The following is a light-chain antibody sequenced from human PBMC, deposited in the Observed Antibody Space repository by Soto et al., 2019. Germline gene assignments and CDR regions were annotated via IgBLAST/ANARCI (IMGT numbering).Light chain of an antibody. J-gene: IGLJ1*01. CDR2: EVS. CDR3: SSFTSRSTYV. CDR1: SRDVGAYKF. V-gene: IGLV2-14*01. Sequence: QSALTQPASVSGSPGQSITISCTGTSRDVGAYKFVSWYQQHPGTAPKLIIFEVSNRPSRVSDRFSGSKSGNTASLTISGLQAEDEADYSCSSFTSRSTYVFGTGTKVTVL.